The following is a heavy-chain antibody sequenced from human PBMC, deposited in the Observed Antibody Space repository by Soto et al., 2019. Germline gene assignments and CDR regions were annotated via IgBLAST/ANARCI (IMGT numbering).Heavy chain of an antibody. CDR1: GFTFSNAW. J-gene: IGHJ3*02. Sequence: GGSLRLSCEGSGFTFSNAWMSWVRQTPGKGLEWIGRIKSKIYGGTTDYSAPVNGRFTISRDDSKNTLYLQMRSLKTEDTAVYYCATRRELDLRGAFDIWGQGTMVTVSS. CDR2: IKSKIYGGTT. D-gene: IGHD1-7*01. V-gene: IGHV3-15*01. CDR3: ATRRELDLRGAFDI.